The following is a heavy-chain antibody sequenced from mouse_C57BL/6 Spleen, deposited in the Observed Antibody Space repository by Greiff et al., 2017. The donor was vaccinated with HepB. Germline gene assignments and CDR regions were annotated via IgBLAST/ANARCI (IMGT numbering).Heavy chain of an antibody. CDR2: IYPGDGDP. J-gene: IGHJ4*01. CDR1: GYAFSSYW. V-gene: IGHV1-80*01. CDR3: ARYGSGYYAMDY. D-gene: IGHD3-2*02. Sequence: QVQLQQSGAELVKPGASAKISCKASGYAFSSYWMNWVKQRPGKGLEWIGQIYPGDGDPNYNGKFKGKATLTAAESTSTAYMQLSSLTSEDSAVYFCARYGSGYYAMDYWGQGTSVTVSS.